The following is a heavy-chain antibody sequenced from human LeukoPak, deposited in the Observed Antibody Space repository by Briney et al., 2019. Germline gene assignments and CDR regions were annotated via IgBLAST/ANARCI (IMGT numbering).Heavy chain of an antibody. D-gene: IGHD3-22*01. Sequence: GASVKVSCKASGYTFTSYYMHWVRQAPGQGLEWMGRINPNSGGTNYAQKFQGRVTMTRDTSISTAYMELSRLRSDDTAVYYCARSDSSGYYYDYWGQGTLVTVSS. J-gene: IGHJ4*02. CDR3: ARSDSSGYYYDY. CDR1: GYTFTSYY. CDR2: INPNSGGT. V-gene: IGHV1-2*06.